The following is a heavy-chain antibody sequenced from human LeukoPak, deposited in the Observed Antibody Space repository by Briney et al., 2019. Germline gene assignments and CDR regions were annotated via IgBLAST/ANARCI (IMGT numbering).Heavy chain of an antibody. CDR1: GGSFSGYY. CDR3: ARGDLPYSGSSVSSHFDY. CDR2: INHSGST. V-gene: IGHV4-34*01. D-gene: IGHD6-6*01. Sequence: PSETLSLTCAVYGGSFSGYYWSWIRQPPGKGLEWIGEINHSGSTNYNPSLKSRVTISVDTSKNQFSLKLSSVTAADTAVYYCARGDLPYSGSSVSSHFDYWGQGTLVTVSS. J-gene: IGHJ4*02.